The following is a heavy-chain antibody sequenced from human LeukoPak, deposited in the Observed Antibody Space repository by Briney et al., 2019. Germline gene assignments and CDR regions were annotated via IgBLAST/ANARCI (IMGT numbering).Heavy chain of an antibody. CDR2: INPNSGGT. V-gene: IGHV1-2*02. CDR1: GYTFTAYY. J-gene: IGHJ5*02. Sequence: ASVKVSCKASGYTFTAYYMHWVRQAPGQGLEWMGWINPNSGGTNYAQKFQGRVTMTRDTSISTAYMELSRLRSDDTAVYHCARGYYYDSSGYYYADWFDPWGQGTLVTVSS. D-gene: IGHD3-22*01. CDR3: ARGYYYDSSGYYYADWFDP.